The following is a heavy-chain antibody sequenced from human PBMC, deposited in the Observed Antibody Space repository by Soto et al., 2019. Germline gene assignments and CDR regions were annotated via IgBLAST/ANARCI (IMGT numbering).Heavy chain of an antibody. CDR1: GFTFSSYG. CDR3: AKLERPTGAFDI. CDR2: ISYDGSNK. Sequence: GGSLRLSCAASGFTFSSYGMHWVRQAPGKGLEWVAVISYDGSNKYYADSVKGRFTISRDNSKNTLYLQMNSLRAEDTAVYYCAKLERPTGAFDIWGQGTMVTVSS. D-gene: IGHD1-1*01. J-gene: IGHJ3*02. V-gene: IGHV3-30*18.